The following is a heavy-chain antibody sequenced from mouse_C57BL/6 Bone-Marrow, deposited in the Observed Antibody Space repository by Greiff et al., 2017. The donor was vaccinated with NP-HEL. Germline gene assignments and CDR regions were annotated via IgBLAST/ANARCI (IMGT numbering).Heavy chain of an antibody. V-gene: IGHV1-55*01. CDR3: ARRGTTVVDDY. Sequence: QVQLQQPGAELVKPGASVKMSCKASGYTFTSYWLTWVKQRPGQGLEWIGDIYPGSGSTNYNEKFKSKATLTVDTSSSTAYMQLSSLTSEDSAVYYCARRGTTVVDDYWGQGTTLTVSS. CDR2: IYPGSGST. J-gene: IGHJ2*01. CDR1: GYTFTSYW. D-gene: IGHD1-1*01.